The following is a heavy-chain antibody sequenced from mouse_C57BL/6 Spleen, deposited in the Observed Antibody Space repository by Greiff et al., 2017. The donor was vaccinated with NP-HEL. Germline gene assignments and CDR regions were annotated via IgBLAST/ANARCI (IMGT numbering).Heavy chain of an antibody. Sequence: VQLQQSGPELVKPGASVKISCKASGYAFSSSWMNWVKQRPGKGLEWIGRIYPGDGDTNYNGKFKGKATLTADKSSSTAYMQLSSLTSEDSAVYFCARGGGEPAWFAYWGQGTLVTVSA. V-gene: IGHV1-82*01. CDR1: GYAFSSSW. CDR3: ARGGGEPAWFAY. J-gene: IGHJ3*01. CDR2: IYPGDGDT.